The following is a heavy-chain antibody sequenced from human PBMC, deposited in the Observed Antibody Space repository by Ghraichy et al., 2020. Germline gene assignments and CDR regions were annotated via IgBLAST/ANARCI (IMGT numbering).Heavy chain of an antibody. J-gene: IGHJ6*02. CDR2: INHSGST. CDR3: AISGLLRFLEWYHGDYYGMDV. Sequence: SETLSLTCAVYGGSFSGYYWSWIRQPPGKGLEWIGEINHSGSTNYNPSLKSRVTISVDTSKNQFSLKLSSVTAANTAVYYCAISGLLRFLEWYHGDYYGMDVWGQGTTVTVSS. V-gene: IGHV4-34*01. D-gene: IGHD3-3*01. CDR1: GGSFSGYY.